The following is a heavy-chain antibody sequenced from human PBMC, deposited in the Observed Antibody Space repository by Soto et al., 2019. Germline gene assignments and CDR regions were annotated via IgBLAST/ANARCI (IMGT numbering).Heavy chain of an antibody. CDR2: ISYDGSNK. V-gene: IGHV3-30*18. Sequence: GGSLRLSCAASGFAFSSYGMHWVRQAPGKGLEWVAVISYDGSNKYYADSVKGRFTISRDNSRTTLYLQMNSLRAEDTAVYYCAKDEGRYTYGLRDCWGQGTLVTVSS. J-gene: IGHJ4*02. D-gene: IGHD5-18*01. CDR1: GFAFSSYG. CDR3: AKDEGRYTYGLRDC.